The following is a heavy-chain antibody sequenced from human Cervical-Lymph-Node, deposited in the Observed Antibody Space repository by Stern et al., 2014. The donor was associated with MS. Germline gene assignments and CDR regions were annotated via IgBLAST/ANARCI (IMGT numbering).Heavy chain of an antibody. J-gene: IGHJ5*02. Sequence: QVQLVQSGPEVKKPGSSVKVSCKASGGTFGTHGISWVRQAPGQGLQWMGGISPTFGTSNYAQTFQDRVPITADEATSTAYMVLSSLRSEDTAIYYCAIYYGDNGGWFDPWGQGTLVTVSS. CDR1: GGTFGTHG. CDR3: AIYYGDNGGWFDP. V-gene: IGHV1-69*01. D-gene: IGHD4-17*01. CDR2: ISPTFGTS.